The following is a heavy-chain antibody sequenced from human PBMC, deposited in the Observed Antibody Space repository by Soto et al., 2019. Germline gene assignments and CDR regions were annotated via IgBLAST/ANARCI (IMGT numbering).Heavy chain of an antibody. CDR1: GFYFRRHD. Sequence: PGGALRLSCENSGFYFRRHDLHLVRQAPGRGLEWVGVIWFDASNQQYEDSVKGRFTISKDFSTSTMHLQMASLRDEDTAMYYCATIFGVVVNYWGQGTMVPVSS. CDR3: ATIFGVVVNY. J-gene: IGHJ4*01. V-gene: IGHV3-33*08. D-gene: IGHD3-3*02. CDR2: IWFDASNQ.